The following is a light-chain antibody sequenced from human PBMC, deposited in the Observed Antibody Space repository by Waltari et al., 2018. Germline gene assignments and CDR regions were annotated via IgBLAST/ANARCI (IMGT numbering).Light chain of an antibody. CDR2: KDS. CDR1: VLPKQY. CDR3: QSVDSSGTYVL. V-gene: IGLV3-25*03. Sequence: SYELTQPPSVSVSPGQTARITCSGDVLPKQYAYWYQQKPGQAPVLVIYKDSERPSGIPERFSGSSSGTTVPLTISGVQAEDEADYYCQSVDSSGTYVLFGGGTKLTVL. J-gene: IGLJ2*01.